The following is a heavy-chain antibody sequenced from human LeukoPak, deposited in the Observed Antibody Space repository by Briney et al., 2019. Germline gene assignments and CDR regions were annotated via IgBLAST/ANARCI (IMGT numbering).Heavy chain of an antibody. V-gene: IGHV1-2*02. D-gene: IGHD3-10*01. CDR3: ARSPGYGSGSYFHY. J-gene: IGHJ4*02. CDR2: INPNSGGT. Sequence: ASVKVSCKASGYTFTGYYMHWVRQAPGQGLEWMGWINPNSGGTNYAQKFQGRVTMTRDTSISTAYMELSRLRSDDTAVYYCARSPGYGSGSYFHYWGQGTLVTVSS. CDR1: GYTFTGYY.